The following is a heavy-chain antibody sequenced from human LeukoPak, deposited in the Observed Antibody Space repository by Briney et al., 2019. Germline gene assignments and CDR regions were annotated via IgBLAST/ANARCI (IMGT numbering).Heavy chain of an antibody. V-gene: IGHV3-23*01. CDR1: GFTFSSYA. Sequence: GGSLRLSCAASGFTFSSYAMSWVRQAPGKGLEWVSGISGSGGRTYYADSVKGRFTISRDNSKNTLYLRMNSLRAEDTAVYYCAKPRYSSSWYWFDPWGQGTLVTVSS. D-gene: IGHD6-13*01. CDR3: AKPRYSSSWYWFDP. CDR2: ISGSGGRT. J-gene: IGHJ5*02.